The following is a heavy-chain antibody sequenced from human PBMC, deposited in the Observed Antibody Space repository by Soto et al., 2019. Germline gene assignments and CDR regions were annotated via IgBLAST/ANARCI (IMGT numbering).Heavy chain of an antibody. D-gene: IGHD6-13*01. CDR2: IYYSGST. J-gene: IGHJ4*02. Sequence: QLQLQESGPGLVKPSETLSLTCTVSGGSISSSSYYWGWIRQPPGKGLEWIGSIYYSGSTYYNPSLKSRVTISVDTSKNQFSLKLSSVTAADTAVYYCAKIAAAGTRGDYWGQGTLVTVSS. CDR3: AKIAAAGTRGDY. CDR1: GGSISSSSYY. V-gene: IGHV4-39*01.